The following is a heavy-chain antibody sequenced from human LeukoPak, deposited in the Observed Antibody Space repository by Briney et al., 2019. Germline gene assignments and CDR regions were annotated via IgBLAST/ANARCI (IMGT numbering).Heavy chain of an antibody. V-gene: IGHV4-34*01. D-gene: IGHD3-3*01. J-gene: IGHJ6*03. CDR2: INHSGST. CDR1: GGSFSGYY. Sequence: SETLSLTCAVYGGSFSGYYWSWIRQPPGKGLEWIGEINHSGSTNYNPSLKSRVTISVDTSKNQFSLKLSSVTAADTAVYYCARRVVTFNYYYMDVWGKGTTVTVSS. CDR3: ARRVVTFNYYYMDV.